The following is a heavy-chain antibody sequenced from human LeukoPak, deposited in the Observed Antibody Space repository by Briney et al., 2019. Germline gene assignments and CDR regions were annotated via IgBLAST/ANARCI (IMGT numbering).Heavy chain of an antibody. CDR3: ARALERYYYDSSGYYAHFDY. J-gene: IGHJ4*02. CDR1: GGSFSGYY. D-gene: IGHD3-22*01. Sequence: SETLSLTCAVYGGSFSGYYWSWIRQPPGKGLEWIGEINHSGSTKYNPSLKRRVTITGDTSKNKSSLKLRCVTAADTAVYYCARALERYYYDSSGYYAHFDYWGQGTLVTVSS. CDR2: INHSGST. V-gene: IGHV4-34*01.